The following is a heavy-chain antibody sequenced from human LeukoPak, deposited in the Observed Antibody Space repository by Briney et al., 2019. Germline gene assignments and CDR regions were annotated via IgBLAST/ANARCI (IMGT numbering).Heavy chain of an antibody. CDR3: AGDSSGYYGFDY. Sequence: GGFLRLSCAASGFTVSSNYMSWVRQAPGKGLEWGSVIYSGGTTYYADSVKGRFTIYRDNSKNTLYLQMNSLRAEDTAVYYCAGDSSGYYGFDYWGQGTLVTVSS. CDR1: GFTVSSNY. D-gene: IGHD3-22*01. J-gene: IGHJ4*02. V-gene: IGHV3-66*01. CDR2: IYSGGTT.